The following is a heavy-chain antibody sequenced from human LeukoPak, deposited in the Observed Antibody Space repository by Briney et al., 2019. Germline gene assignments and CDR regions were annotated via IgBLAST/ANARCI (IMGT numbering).Heavy chain of an antibody. D-gene: IGHD3-22*01. V-gene: IGHV3-48*03. CDR2: ISSSGSTI. CDR1: GFTFSSYE. J-gene: IGHJ6*03. CDR3: ARDYNYDSSGYYPSYYMDV. Sequence: GGSLRLSCAASGFTFSSYEMNWVRQAPGKGLEWVSYISSSGSTIYYADSVKGRFTISRDSAKNSLYLQMNSLRAEDTAVYYCARDYNYDSSGYYPSYYMDVWGKGTTVTISS.